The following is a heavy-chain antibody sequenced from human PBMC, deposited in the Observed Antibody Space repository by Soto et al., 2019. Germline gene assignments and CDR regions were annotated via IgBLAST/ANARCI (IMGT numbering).Heavy chain of an antibody. CDR2: IYSSGST. CDR1: GGSISNYY. CDR3: ARDHPHSYGVYYFDY. V-gene: IGHV4-59*01. J-gene: IGHJ4*02. D-gene: IGHD5-18*01. Sequence: SETLSLTCTVSGGSISNYYWNWIRQSPGKGLGWIGYIYSSGSTHYNPSLQNRVTISIDTSKNQVSLKVNSVTAADTAVYYCARDHPHSYGVYYFDYWGQATPVTVSS.